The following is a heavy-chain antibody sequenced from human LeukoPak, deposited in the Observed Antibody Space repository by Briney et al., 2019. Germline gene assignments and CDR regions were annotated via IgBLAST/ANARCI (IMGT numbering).Heavy chain of an antibody. CDR1: GYSFTSYW. D-gene: IGHD6-13*01. CDR3: ARLPIAAAGDLEYFQH. V-gene: IGHV5-10-1*01. Sequence: GESLKISRKGSGYSFTSYWISWVRQMPGKGLEWMGRIDPSDSYTNYSPSFQGHVTISADKSISTAYLQWSSLKASDTAMYYCARLPIAAAGDLEYFQHWGQGTLVTVSS. CDR2: IDPSDSYT. J-gene: IGHJ1*01.